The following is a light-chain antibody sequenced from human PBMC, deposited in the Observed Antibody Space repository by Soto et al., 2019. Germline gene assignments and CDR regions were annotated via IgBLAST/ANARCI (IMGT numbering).Light chain of an antibody. CDR3: MQGTHWPLT. J-gene: IGKJ2*01. CDR1: QSLVHSDGNTY. V-gene: IGKV2-30*02. CDR2: KVS. Sequence: DVVMTQSPLSLPVTLGQPASISCRSSQSLVHSDGNTYLNWFQQRPGQSPRRLIYKVSTRDSGVPDRFSGSGSGTDFTLRISSVEAEDVGVYYCMQGTHWPLTFGQGTKLEIK.